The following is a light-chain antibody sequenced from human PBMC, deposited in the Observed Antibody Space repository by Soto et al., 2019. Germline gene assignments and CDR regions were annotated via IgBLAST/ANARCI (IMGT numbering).Light chain of an antibody. CDR3: SSYAGSNVL. J-gene: IGLJ2*01. CDR1: PSDVGGYNS. V-gene: IGLV2-8*01. Sequence: QSALTQPPSASGSPGQLVTISCTGTPSDVGGYNSVSWYQQYPGKAPKLMIYDVSKRPSGVPDRFSGSKSGNTASLTVSGLQAEDEANYYCSSYAGSNVLFGGGTKLTVL. CDR2: DVS.